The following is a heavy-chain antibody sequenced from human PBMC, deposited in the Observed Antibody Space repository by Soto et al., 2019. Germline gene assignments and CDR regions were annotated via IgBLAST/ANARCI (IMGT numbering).Heavy chain of an antibody. V-gene: IGHV4-4*02. CDR1: GGSISSSNW. CDR2: IYHSGST. J-gene: IGHJ4*02. Sequence: SETLSLTCAVSGGSISSSNWWSWVRQPPGKGLEWIGEIYHSGSTNYNPSLKSRVTISVDKSKNQFSLKLSSVTAADTAVYYCAREDIVLVPAAIRYFDYWGQGTLVTVSS. D-gene: IGHD2-2*01. CDR3: AREDIVLVPAAIRYFDY.